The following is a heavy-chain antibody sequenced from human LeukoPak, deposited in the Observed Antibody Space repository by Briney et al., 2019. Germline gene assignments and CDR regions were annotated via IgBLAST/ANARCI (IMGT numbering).Heavy chain of an antibody. CDR2: ISSNGDST. J-gene: IGHJ3*02. Sequence: GGSLRLSCAASGFTFSSYWMHWVRQAPGKGLEYVSAISSNGDSTYYANSVKGRFTISRDNSKNTLYLQMGSLRGEDMAVYYCARVKVSGAFDIWGQGTMVTVSS. D-gene: IGHD1-14*01. V-gene: IGHV3-64*01. CDR1: GFTFSSYW. CDR3: ARVKVSGAFDI.